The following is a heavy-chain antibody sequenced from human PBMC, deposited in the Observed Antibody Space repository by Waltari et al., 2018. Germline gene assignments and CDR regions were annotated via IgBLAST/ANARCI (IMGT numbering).Heavy chain of an antibody. J-gene: IGHJ4*02. CDR1: GYTFTSYD. CDR3: ARGPISRGQDFDY. CDR2: RTPNSGNT. V-gene: IGHV1-8*02. Sequence: QVQLVQSGAEVKKPGASVKVSCKASGYTFTSYDINWVRQATGQGLEGMGWRTPNSGNTGYAQKFQGRFTMTRNTSISTAYMELSSLRSEDTAVYYCARGPISRGQDFDYWGQGTLVTVSS.